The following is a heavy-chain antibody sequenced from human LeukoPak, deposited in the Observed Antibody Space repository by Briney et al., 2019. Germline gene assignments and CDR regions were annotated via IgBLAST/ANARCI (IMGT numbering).Heavy chain of an antibody. V-gene: IGHV3-30*02. CDR2: IRYDGSNK. J-gene: IGHJ4*02. D-gene: IGHD6-19*01. Sequence: GGSLRLSCAASGFTFSSYGMNWVRQAPGKGLEWVAFIRYDGSNKYFADSVKGRFTISRGNSKNTLYLQMNSLRAEDTAVYYCAKASSGWYGGGTDYWGQGTLVTVSS. CDR3: AKASSGWYGGGTDY. CDR1: GFTFSSYG.